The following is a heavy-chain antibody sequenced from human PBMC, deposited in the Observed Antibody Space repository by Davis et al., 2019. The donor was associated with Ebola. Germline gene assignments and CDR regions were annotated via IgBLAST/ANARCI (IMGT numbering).Heavy chain of an antibody. J-gene: IGHJ3*02. CDR1: GYTFTSYG. CDR3: ARERYCTSTNCPELDCFDI. CDR2: ISVDNGNT. Sequence: ASVKVSCKASGYTFTSYGITWVRQAPGQGLEWMGWISVDNGNTKYAQNFQGRVTMTTDTSTSTAYMEVRSLRPDDTAVYYCARERYCTSTNCPELDCFDIWGQGTMVTVSS. V-gene: IGHV1-18*04. D-gene: IGHD2-2*01.